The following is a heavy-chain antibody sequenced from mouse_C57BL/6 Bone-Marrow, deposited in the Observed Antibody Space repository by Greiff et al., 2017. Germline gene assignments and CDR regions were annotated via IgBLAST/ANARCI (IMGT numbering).Heavy chain of an antibody. CDR1: GFTFSDYG. Sequence: EVQLQESGGGLVKPGGSLKLSCAASGFTFSDYGMHWVRQAPEKGLEWVAYISSGSSTIYYADTVKGRFTISRDNAKNTLFLQMTSLRSDYTARYYSASTPWFAYWGQGTLVTVSA. CDR2: ISSGSSTI. J-gene: IGHJ3*01. CDR3: ASTPWFAY. V-gene: IGHV5-17*01.